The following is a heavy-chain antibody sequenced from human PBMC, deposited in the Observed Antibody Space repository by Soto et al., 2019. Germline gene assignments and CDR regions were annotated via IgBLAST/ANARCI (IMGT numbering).Heavy chain of an antibody. D-gene: IGHD1-1*01. V-gene: IGHV3-30*05. CDR1: GFTLSRYG. CDR3: ARGAEHQLLSRDCFYGMDV. J-gene: IGHJ6*02. CDR2: ISFEGNTQ. Sequence: QVQLVESGGGVVQPGRSLRLSCAASGFTLSRYGMHWVRQAPGKGLEWVAVISFEGNTQYYADSVKGRFTISRDNSKDTLSLQIHSLGPEDTAVYYCARGAEHQLLSRDCFYGMDVWGQGTTVSVSS.